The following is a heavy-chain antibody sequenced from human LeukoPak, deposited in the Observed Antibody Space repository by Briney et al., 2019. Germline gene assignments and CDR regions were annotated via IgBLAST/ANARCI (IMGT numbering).Heavy chain of an antibody. Sequence: SETLSLTCTVSGGSISSSSYYWGWIRQPPGKGLEWIGGIYYSGSTYYNPSLKSRVTISVDTSKNQFSLKLSSVTAADTAVYYCARQHYYDSSGYNNYFDYWGQGTLVTVSS. CDR1: GGSISSSSYY. V-gene: IGHV4-39*01. CDR2: IYYSGST. D-gene: IGHD3-22*01. CDR3: ARQHYYDSSGYNNYFDY. J-gene: IGHJ4*02.